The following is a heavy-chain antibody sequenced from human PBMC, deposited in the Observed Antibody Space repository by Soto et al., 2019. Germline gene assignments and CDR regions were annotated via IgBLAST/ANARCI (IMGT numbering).Heavy chain of an antibody. CDR2: IYWYDDK. D-gene: IGHD2-21*02. CDR3: IQSRCGGDCLQSYASYYYYGMDV. CDR1: AFSLSTGGVG. Sequence: QITLKESGPTLAKPTQTLTLTCTFSAFSLSTGGVGVAWIRQPPGKALEWLALIYWYDDKRYSPYLRSRLTITKDTSKNQVVLTMTDMDPGDTATYYCIQSRCGGDCLQSYASYYYYGMDVWGQGTTVTVSS. J-gene: IGHJ6*02. V-gene: IGHV2-5*01.